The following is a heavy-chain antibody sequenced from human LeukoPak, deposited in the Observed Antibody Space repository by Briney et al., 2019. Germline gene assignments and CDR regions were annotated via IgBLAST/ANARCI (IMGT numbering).Heavy chain of an antibody. Sequence: ASVKVSCKASGYTFTGYYMHWVRQAPGQGLEWMGWINPNSGGAKYAQNFQGRVIMTTDTSISTAYMELSSLRSDDTAVYYCARGTDTAMVTNFDYWGQGTLVTVSS. CDR3: ARGTDTAMVTNFDY. CDR2: INPNSGGA. V-gene: IGHV1-2*02. D-gene: IGHD5-18*01. CDR1: GYTFTGYY. J-gene: IGHJ4*02.